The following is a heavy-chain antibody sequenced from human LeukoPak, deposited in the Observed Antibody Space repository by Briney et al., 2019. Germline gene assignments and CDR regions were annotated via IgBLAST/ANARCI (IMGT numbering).Heavy chain of an antibody. Sequence: ASVKVPCKASGYTFTSYYMHWVRQAPGQGREWMGIINPSGGSTSYAQKFQGRVTMTRDMSTSTVYMELSSLRSEDTAVYYCARDYYDSVYAFDIWGQGTMVTVSS. CDR1: GYTFTSYY. V-gene: IGHV1-46*01. CDR3: ARDYYDSVYAFDI. J-gene: IGHJ3*02. CDR2: INPSGGST. D-gene: IGHD3-22*01.